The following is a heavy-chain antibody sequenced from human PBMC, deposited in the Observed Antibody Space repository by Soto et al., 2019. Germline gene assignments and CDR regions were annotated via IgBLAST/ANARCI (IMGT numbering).Heavy chain of an antibody. Sequence: QVQLVQSGAEVKKPGASVKVSCKASRYTFTSYYIHWVRQAPGQGLEWMGWINPNNGYTKYTQKFQGRVTVTRDTSITSAYLELTRLQSDGTAVYYCAKAKFDFWSGYWSPSLDFWGQGTLVTVSS. CDR1: RYTFTSYY. D-gene: IGHD3-3*01. CDR2: INPNNGYT. CDR3: AKAKFDFWSGYWSPSLDF. V-gene: IGHV1-2*02. J-gene: IGHJ4*02.